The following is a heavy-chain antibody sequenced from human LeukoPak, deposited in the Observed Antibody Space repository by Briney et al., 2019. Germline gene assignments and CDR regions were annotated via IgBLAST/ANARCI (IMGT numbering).Heavy chain of an antibody. Sequence: GGSLRLSCAASGFTLSNAWMSWVRQAPGKGLEWVGRIRSKTEGGTTEYAAPVKGRFTISRDDTKNTLYLQMYSLKTEETAVYYCTKYYYDSSGFYYHYDYWGQGTLVTVSS. CDR2: IRSKTEGGTT. D-gene: IGHD3-22*01. CDR3: TKYYYDSSGFYYHYDY. J-gene: IGHJ4*02. V-gene: IGHV3-15*01. CDR1: GFTLSNAW.